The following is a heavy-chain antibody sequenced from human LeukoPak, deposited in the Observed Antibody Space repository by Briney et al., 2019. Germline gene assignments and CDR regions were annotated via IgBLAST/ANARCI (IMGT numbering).Heavy chain of an antibody. J-gene: IGHJ4*02. CDR1: GFTFSSYG. CDR3: AKGKQQLDY. CDR2: ISYDGSNK. Sequence: GGSLRLSCAASGFTFSSYGMRWVRQAPGKGLEWVAVISYDGSNKYYADSVKGRFTISRDNSKNTLYLQMNSLRAEDTAVYYCAKGKQQLDYWGQGTLVTVSS. V-gene: IGHV3-30*18. D-gene: IGHD6-13*01.